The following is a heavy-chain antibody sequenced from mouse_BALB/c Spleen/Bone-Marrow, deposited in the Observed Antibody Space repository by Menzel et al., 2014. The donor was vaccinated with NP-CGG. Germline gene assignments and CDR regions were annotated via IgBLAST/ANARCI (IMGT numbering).Heavy chain of an antibody. CDR2: IRSKANGYTT. V-gene: IGHV7-3*02. CDR3: ARALIVFDY. J-gene: IGHJ2*01. CDR1: GFTFTDYY. Sequence: EVKLVESGGGLVQPGGSLRLSCATSGFTFTDYYMSWVRQPPGKALEWLGFIRSKANGYTTEYSASVKGRFTISRDNSRSILYLQMNTLRAEDSATYYCARALIVFDYWGQGTTLTVSS.